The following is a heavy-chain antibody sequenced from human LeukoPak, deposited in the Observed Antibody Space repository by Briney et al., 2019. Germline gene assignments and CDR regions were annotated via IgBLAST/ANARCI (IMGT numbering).Heavy chain of an antibody. D-gene: IGHD6-19*01. CDR1: GASVNDYY. CDR3: AQSHGWPGFDF. CDR2: IYSGVST. V-gene: IGHV4-4*08. Sequence: KPSESLSLTCIASGASVNDYYWSWIRQPPGKALEWIGHIYSGVSTIYNPSLTSGVTISVETPTNQFSLQLTSLTAADTAMYYWAQSHGWPGFDFWSQGALVTVSS. J-gene: IGHJ4*02.